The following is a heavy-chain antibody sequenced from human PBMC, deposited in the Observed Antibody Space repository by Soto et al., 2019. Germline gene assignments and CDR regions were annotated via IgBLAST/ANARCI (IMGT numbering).Heavy chain of an antibody. V-gene: IGHV3-30*18. CDR1: GFTFSSFG. CDR3: AKPSRIAVAGTSDY. Sequence: GGSLRLSCAASGFTFSSFGMHWVRQAPGKGLEWVAVISYDGSNKYYADSVKGRFTIPRDNSKNTLYLQMNSLRAEDTAVYYCAKPSRIAVAGTSDYWGQGTLVTVSS. CDR2: ISYDGSNK. D-gene: IGHD6-19*01. J-gene: IGHJ4*02.